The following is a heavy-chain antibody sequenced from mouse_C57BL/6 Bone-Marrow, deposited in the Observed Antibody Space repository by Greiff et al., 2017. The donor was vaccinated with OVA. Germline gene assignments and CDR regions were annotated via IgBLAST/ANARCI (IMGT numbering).Heavy chain of an antibody. CDR3: ARDDDYSAWCAY. CDR2: IYPRSGNT. CDR1: GYTFTSYD. Sequence: QVQLQQSGAELARPGASVKLSCKASGYTFTSYDISWVKQRTGQGLEWIGEIYPRSGNTYYNEKFKGKATLTADKSSSTAYMELRSLTSEDSAVYFCARDDDYSAWCAYWGQGTLATVSA. D-gene: IGHD2-4*01. V-gene: IGHV1-81*01. J-gene: IGHJ3*01.